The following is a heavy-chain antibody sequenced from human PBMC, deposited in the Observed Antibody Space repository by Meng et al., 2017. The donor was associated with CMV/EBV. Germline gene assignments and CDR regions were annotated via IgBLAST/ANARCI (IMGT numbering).Heavy chain of an antibody. CDR3: ATGATTSRFRVDY. V-gene: IGHV1-2*02. J-gene: IGHJ4*02. D-gene: IGHD2-2*01. Sequence: ASVKVSCKASGYTFTGYYMHWVRQAPGQGLEWMGWINPNSGGTNYAQNFQGRVTITADEYTNTAYMDVSSLRSEDTAVYYCATGATTSRFRVDYWGQGTLVTVSS. CDR1: GYTFTGYY. CDR2: INPNSGGT.